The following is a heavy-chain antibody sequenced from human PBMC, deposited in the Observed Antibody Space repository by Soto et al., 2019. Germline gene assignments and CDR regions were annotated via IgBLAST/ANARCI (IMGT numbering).Heavy chain of an antibody. D-gene: IGHD6-19*01. CDR3: AKDVSSGWYGTGYFDY. V-gene: IGHV3-23*01. CDR2: IRGSGGST. Sequence: EVQLLEYGGGLVQPGGSLRLSCAASGFTFSSYAMSWVRQAPGKGLEWVSAIRGSGGSTYYADTVKGRFTIARDNAKNKLYLQMNSLRAEATAVYYCAKDVSSGWYGTGYFDYWGQGTLVTVSS. J-gene: IGHJ4*02. CDR1: GFTFSSYA.